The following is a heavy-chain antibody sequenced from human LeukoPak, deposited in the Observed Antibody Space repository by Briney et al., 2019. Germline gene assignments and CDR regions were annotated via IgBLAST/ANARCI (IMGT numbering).Heavy chain of an antibody. CDR2: ISGSGGST. D-gene: IGHD2-2*02. CDR3: ARGLSYCSSTSCYTAEYFQH. Sequence: GGSLRLSCAASGFTFSSYAMSWVRQAPGKGLEWVSAISGSGGSTYYADSVKGRFTISRDNSKNTLYLQMNSLRAEDTAVYYCARGLSYCSSTSCYTAEYFQHWGQGTLVTVSS. J-gene: IGHJ1*01. CDR1: GFTFSSYA. V-gene: IGHV3-23*01.